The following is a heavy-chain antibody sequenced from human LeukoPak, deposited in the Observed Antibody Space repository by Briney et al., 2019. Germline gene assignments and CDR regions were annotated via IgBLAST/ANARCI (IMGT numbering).Heavy chain of an antibody. Sequence: ASVKVSCKASGYTFTGYYMHWVRQAPGQGLEWMGWINPNSGGTNYAQKFQGRVTMTRDTSISTAYMELSRLRSDDTAVYYCARPYSSSWYYFDYWGQGTLVTVSS. CDR2: INPNSGGT. CDR3: ARPYSSSWYYFDY. CDR1: GYTFTGYY. D-gene: IGHD6-13*01. J-gene: IGHJ4*02. V-gene: IGHV1-2*02.